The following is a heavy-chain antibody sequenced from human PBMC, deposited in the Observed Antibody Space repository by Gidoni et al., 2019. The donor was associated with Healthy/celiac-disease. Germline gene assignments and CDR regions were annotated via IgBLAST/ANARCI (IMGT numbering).Heavy chain of an antibody. D-gene: IGHD3-9*01. V-gene: IGHV3-15*04. J-gene: IGHJ4*02. CDR1: GFAFRNAW. CDR2: IESKTDGGTT. Sequence: EVQLLESGGGLVKPGGSLRTSCAASGFAFRNAWMSWVRQAPGKGLEWVGRIESKTDGGTTDYAAPVKGRFTITRDDSKNTLYLQMNSLKTEDTAVYYCTTLPSGYFDAIYGWGQGTLVTVSS. CDR3: TTLPSGYFDAIYG.